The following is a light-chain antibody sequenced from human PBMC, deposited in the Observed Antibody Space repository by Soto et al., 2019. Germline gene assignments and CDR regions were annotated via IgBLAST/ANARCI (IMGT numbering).Light chain of an antibody. V-gene: IGKV1-39*01. CDR2: ATS. Sequence: DIQMTQSPSSLSASFGDRVTITCRASQTISSPLSWYQQKPGKVPELLIYATSRLQSGVPSRFSGSRSGTDFTLTISSLQPEDFATYYCQHNYGIPAFGQGARLEIK. CDR3: QHNYGIPA. CDR1: QTISSP. J-gene: IGKJ5*01.